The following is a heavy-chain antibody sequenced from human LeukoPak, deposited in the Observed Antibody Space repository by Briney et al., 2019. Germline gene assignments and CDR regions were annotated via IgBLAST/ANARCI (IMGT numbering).Heavy chain of an antibody. CDR3: AGYSYGVRPS. CDR1: GDCVSSNSAA. CDR2: TYYRSKWYN. V-gene: IGHV6-1*01. D-gene: IGHD5-18*01. Sequence: SQTLSLTCVISGDCVSSNSAAWDWIRQSPSRGLEWLGRTYYRSKWYNDYAVSVKSRITINPDTSKNQFSLHLNPVTPEDTAVYYCAGYSYGVRPSWGQGTLVTVSS. J-gene: IGHJ5*02.